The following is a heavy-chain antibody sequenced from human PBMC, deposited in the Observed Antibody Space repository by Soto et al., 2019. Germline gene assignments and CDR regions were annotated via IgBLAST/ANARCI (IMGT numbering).Heavy chain of an antibody. V-gene: IGHV2-5*02. CDR1: GFSLSTSGVG. J-gene: IGHJ4*02. Sequence: QITLKESGPTLVKPTQTLTLTCTFSGFSLSTSGVGVGWIRQPPGKALEWLALIYWDDDKRYSPSLKSRLTITKDTSKNQVVLTMTNMDSVDTATYYCALERGYYDSSGIDYLGQGTLVTVSS. CDR3: ALERGYYDSSGIDY. D-gene: IGHD3-22*01. CDR2: IYWDDDK.